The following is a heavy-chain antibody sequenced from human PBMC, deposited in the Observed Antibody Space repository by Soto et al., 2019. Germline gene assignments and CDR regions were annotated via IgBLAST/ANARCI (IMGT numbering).Heavy chain of an antibody. CDR2: ISYDGSNK. D-gene: IGHD4-4*01. J-gene: IGHJ4*02. CDR3: ARDPSYSNYAFDY. CDR1: GFTFSSYA. Sequence: PGGSLRLSCAASGFTFSSYAMHWVRQAPGKGLEWVAVISYDGSNKYYADSVKGRFTISRDNSKNTLYLQMNSLRAEDTAVYYCARDPSYSNYAFDYWGQGTLVTVSS. V-gene: IGHV3-30-3*01.